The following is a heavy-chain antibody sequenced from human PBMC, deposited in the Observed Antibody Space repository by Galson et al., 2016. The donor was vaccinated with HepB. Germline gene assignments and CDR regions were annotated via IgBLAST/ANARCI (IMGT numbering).Heavy chain of an antibody. CDR1: GFPFSSYA. Sequence: SLRLSCAASGFPFSSYAMHWVRQAPGKGLEWEAVVSYDASNKYYADSVKGRFTISRDNSKNTLYLQMNSLRAEDTAVYYCAKDARGGYSYGYWDYWGQGTLVTVSS. CDR2: VSYDASNK. CDR3: AKDARGGYSYGYWDY. V-gene: IGHV3-30-3*01. J-gene: IGHJ4*02. D-gene: IGHD5-18*01.